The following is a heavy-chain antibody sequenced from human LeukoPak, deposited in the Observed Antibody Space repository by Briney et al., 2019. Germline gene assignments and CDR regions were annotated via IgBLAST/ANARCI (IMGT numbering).Heavy chain of an antibody. J-gene: IGHJ4*02. CDR2: ISSSSSAI. CDR1: GFTFSSNA. V-gene: IGHV3-48*02. Sequence: GGSLRLSCAASGFTFSSNAMSWVRQAPGKGLEWISYISSSSSAIYYADSVKGRFTISRDNAKNSLYLQMSSLRDEDTAVYYCAQKGGTDHWGQGTLVTVTS. D-gene: IGHD2-15*01. CDR3: AQKGGTDH.